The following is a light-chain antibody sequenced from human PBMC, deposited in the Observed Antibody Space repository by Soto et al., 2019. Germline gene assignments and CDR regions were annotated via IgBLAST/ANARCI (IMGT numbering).Light chain of an antibody. CDR2: EVI. CDR1: SSDVGDYPN. CDR3: SSYSATNTLV. Sequence: QAVLTQPASVSGSPGQSITSSCTCSSSDVGDYPNVSWYQQHPGKVPKLIIYEVIHRPSGVTSRFSGSKSENTASLTISGLQAEDEADYYCSSYSATNTLVFGSGTKVTVL. J-gene: IGLJ1*01. V-gene: IGLV2-14*01.